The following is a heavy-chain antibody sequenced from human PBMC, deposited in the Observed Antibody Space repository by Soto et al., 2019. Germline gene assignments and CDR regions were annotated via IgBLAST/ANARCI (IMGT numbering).Heavy chain of an antibody. V-gene: IGHV3-23*01. J-gene: IGHJ6*03. CDR2: ISDSGGST. CDR1: GFTFSSYT. CDR3: AKGLGDYYYRDV. Sequence: EVQLLESGGGLVQPGGPLRLSCAASGFTFSSYTMSWVRQAPGKGLEWVSAISDSGGSTYYADSVKGRFTISRDNSKHTLFLQVNSLRAEDTAVYYCAKGLGDYYYRDVWGKGTTVTVSS.